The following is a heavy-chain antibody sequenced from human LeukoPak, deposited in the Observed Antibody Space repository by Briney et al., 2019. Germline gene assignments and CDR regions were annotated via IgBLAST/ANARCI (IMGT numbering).Heavy chain of an antibody. J-gene: IGHJ4*02. CDR2: ISSGSDYI. D-gene: IGHD6-6*01. CDR3: TRDLSLAAPQGFDY. Sequence: PGGSLRLSCTASGFTFRRYSFNRVRQAPGKGLEWVSTISSGSDYIYYADSVRGRFTISRDNAENSLYLQMNSLRAEDTAVYYCTRDLSLAAPQGFDYWGQGTLVTVSS. V-gene: IGHV3-21*01. CDR1: GFTFRRYS.